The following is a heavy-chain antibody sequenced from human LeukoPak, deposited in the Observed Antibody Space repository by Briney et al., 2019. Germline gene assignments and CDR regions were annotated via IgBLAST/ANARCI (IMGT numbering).Heavy chain of an antibody. CDR1: GFTFSSYG. CDR3: ARDADEYCSSTTRRGGSFDI. CDR2: IWYDGSNK. Sequence: GGSLRLSCAASGFTFSSYGMHWVRQAPGKGLEWVAVIWYDGSNKYYADSVKGRFTISRDNSKNTLYLQMNSLRAEDTAVYYCARDADEYCSSTTRRGGSFDIWGQGTMVTVSS. D-gene: IGHD2-2*01. J-gene: IGHJ3*02. V-gene: IGHV3-33*01.